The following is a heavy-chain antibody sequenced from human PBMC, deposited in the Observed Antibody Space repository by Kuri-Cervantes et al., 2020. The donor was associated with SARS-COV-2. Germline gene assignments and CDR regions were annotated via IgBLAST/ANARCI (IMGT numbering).Heavy chain of an antibody. CDR2: ISNDGSSK. J-gene: IGHJ3*01. V-gene: IGHV3-30-3*01. CDR3: ARDVSSGSYYKDAFNV. CDR1: GLTFSSDS. D-gene: IGHD1-26*01. Sequence: GGSLRLSCAASGLTFSSDSMEWVRQAPGKGLEWVAVISNDGSSKFYADSVKGRSTISRDNSKNTLYLQMNSLRGDDTAVYYCARDVSSGSYYKDAFNVWGQGTMVTVSS.